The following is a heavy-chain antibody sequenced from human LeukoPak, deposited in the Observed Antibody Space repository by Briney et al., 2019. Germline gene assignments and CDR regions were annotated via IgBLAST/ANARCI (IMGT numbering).Heavy chain of an antibody. CDR1: GFTFSSYS. Sequence: GGSLRLSCAASGFTFSSYSMNWVRQAPGKGLEWVSSISSSSSYIYYADSVKGRFTISRDNAKNSLYLQMNSLRAEDMAVYYCAKDPYSSSWYNFQHWGQGTLVTVSS. D-gene: IGHD6-13*01. J-gene: IGHJ1*01. V-gene: IGHV3-21*01. CDR2: ISSSSSYI. CDR3: AKDPYSSSWYNFQH.